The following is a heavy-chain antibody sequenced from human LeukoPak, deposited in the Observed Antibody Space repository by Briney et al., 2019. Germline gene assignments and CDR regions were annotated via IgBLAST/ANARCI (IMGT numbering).Heavy chain of an antibody. CDR2: ISSGSVTI. CDR1: GFTFSSYW. V-gene: IGHV3-48*02. CDR3: ARGDRDGYNYLCDS. J-gene: IGHJ4*02. D-gene: IGHD5-24*01. Sequence: PGGSLRLSCAASGFTFSSYWVQWVRQAPGKGLEWISYISSGSVTIYYADSVKGRFTISRDNAKNSLYLQMHSLRDEDTAVYYCARGDRDGYNYLCDSWGQGTLVTVSS.